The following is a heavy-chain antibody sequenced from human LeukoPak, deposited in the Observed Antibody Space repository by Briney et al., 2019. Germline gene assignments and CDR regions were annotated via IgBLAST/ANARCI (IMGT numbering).Heavy chain of an antibody. Sequence: GGSLRLSCAASGFTFSSYWMSWVRQAPGKGLEWVANIKQDGSEKYYVDSVKGRFTISRDNAKNSLYLQMNSLRAEDTAVYYCARGIAVAGYYYYMDVWGKGTTVTVSS. CDR3: ARGIAVAGYYYYMDV. J-gene: IGHJ6*03. CDR1: GFTFSSYW. D-gene: IGHD6-19*01. V-gene: IGHV3-7*01. CDR2: IKQDGSEK.